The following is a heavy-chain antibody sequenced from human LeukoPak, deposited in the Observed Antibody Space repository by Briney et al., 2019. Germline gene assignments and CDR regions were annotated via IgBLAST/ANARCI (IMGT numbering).Heavy chain of an antibody. D-gene: IGHD5-12*01. J-gene: IGHJ6*02. CDR1: GYTFTGYY. CDR3: ARDYDYVEDYYYYYYGMDV. V-gene: IGHV1-2*06. Sequence: ASVKVSCKASGYTFTGYYMHWVRQAPGQGLEWMGRINPNSGGTNYAQKFQGRVTMTRDTSISTAYMELSRLRSDDTAVYYCARDYDYVEDYYYYYYGMDVWGQGTTVTVSS. CDR2: INPNSGGT.